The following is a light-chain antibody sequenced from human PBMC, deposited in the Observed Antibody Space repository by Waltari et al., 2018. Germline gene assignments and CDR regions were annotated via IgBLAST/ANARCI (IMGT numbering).Light chain of an antibody. V-gene: IGKV4-1*01. CDR2: AAS. Sequence: DSVMPQSPYSLPVSIDAPATINCKSSQTVFYIDNNKNYLTWYHQRAGQPPKFIFYAASTRETGVPSRFSGSGSGTDFTLTISSLQAEDVAIYYCHQYYSTPYTFGQGTKLEIK. CDR3: HQYYSTPYT. J-gene: IGKJ2*01. CDR1: QTVFYIDNNKNY.